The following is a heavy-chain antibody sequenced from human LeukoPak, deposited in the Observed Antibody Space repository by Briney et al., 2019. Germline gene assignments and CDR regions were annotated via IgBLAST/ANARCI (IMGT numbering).Heavy chain of an antibody. D-gene: IGHD4-17*01. CDR3: ARDLPTTVTTFDY. Sequence: ASVKVSRKASGYTFTSYGITWVRQAPGQGLEWMGWISAYKGNTNYAQKLQGRVTMTTDTSTSTAYMELRSLRSDDTAVYYCARDLPTTVTTFDYWGQGTLVTVSS. V-gene: IGHV1-18*01. CDR1: GYTFTSYG. J-gene: IGHJ4*02. CDR2: ISAYKGNT.